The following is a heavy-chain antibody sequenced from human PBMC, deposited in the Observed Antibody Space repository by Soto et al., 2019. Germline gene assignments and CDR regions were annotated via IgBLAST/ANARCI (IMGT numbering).Heavy chain of an antibody. CDR3: ARYSSCWYVVY. J-gene: IGHJ4*02. Sequence: QLQLQESGPGLLKPSETLSLTCTVSGGSISSSSYYWGWIRQPPGKGLECIGSIYYSGSTYYNPSLKTGVAISVGTSENQFPLKLSSVTAADAAVYYCARYSSCWYVVYWGQGTLVTVSS. V-gene: IGHV4-39*01. CDR1: GGSISSSSYY. D-gene: IGHD6-13*01. CDR2: IYYSGST.